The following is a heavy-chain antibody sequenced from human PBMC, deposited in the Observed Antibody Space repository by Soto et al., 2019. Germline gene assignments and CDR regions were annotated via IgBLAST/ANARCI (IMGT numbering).Heavy chain of an antibody. CDR2: IYYSGST. Sequence: PSETLSLTCTVSGGSISSSSYYWGWIRQPPGKGLEWIGSIYYSGSTYYNPSLKSRVTISVDTSKNQFSLKLSSVTAADTAVYYCARRYGWNFDCWGQGTLVTVSS. J-gene: IGHJ4*02. V-gene: IGHV4-39*01. CDR1: GGSISSSSYY. D-gene: IGHD6-19*01. CDR3: ARRYGWNFDC.